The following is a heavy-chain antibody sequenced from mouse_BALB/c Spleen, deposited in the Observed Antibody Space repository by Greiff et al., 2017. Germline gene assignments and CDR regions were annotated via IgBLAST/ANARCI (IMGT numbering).Heavy chain of an antibody. J-gene: IGHJ2*01. CDR1: GFTFSSYA. CDR3: ASIYYDYDGGAYYFDY. V-gene: IGHV5-6-5*01. CDR2: ISSGGST. D-gene: IGHD2-4*01. Sequence: EVNVVESGGGLVKPGGSLKLSCAASGFTFSSYAMSWVRQTPEKRLEWVASISSGGSTYYPDSVKGRFTISRDNARNILYLQMSSLRSEDTAMYYCASIYYDYDGGAYYFDYWGQGTTLTVSS.